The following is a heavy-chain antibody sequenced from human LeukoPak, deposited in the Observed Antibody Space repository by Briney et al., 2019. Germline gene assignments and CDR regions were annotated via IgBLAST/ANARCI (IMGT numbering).Heavy chain of an antibody. CDR1: GGSISSYY. Sequence: PSETLSLTCIVSGGSISSYYWSWIRQPAGKGLEWIGRLYSSGDTNYNPSLKSRVTISLDTSKNHFSLKLSSVTAADTAVYYCATSLYGEESHFDYWGQGTLVTVSS. V-gene: IGHV4-4*07. CDR3: ATSLYGEESHFDY. CDR2: LYSSGDT. J-gene: IGHJ4*02. D-gene: IGHD4-17*01.